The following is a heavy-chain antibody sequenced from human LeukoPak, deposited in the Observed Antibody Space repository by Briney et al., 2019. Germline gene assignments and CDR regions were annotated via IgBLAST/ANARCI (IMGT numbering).Heavy chain of an antibody. Sequence: PGGSLRLSCAASGFTFSSYSMNWARQAPGKGLEWVSSISSSSSYIYYADSVKGRFTISRDNAKNSLYLQMNSLRAEDTAVYYCARDQRRDGYNPNYWGQGTLVTVSS. CDR3: ARDQRRDGYNPNY. CDR2: ISSSSSYI. V-gene: IGHV3-21*01. D-gene: IGHD5-24*01. CDR1: GFTFSSYS. J-gene: IGHJ4*02.